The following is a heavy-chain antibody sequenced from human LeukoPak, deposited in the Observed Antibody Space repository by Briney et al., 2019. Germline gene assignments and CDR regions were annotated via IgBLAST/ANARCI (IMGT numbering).Heavy chain of an antibody. CDR2: IIPIFGTA. J-gene: IGHJ4*02. D-gene: IGHD3-22*01. CDR3: ASGYYYNNKIDY. Sequence: ASVKVSCKASGGTFSSYAISWVRQAPGQGLEWMGGIIPIFGTANYAQKFQGRVTITTDESTSTAYMELSSLRSEDTAVYYCASGYYYNNKIDYWGQGTLVTVSS. V-gene: IGHV1-69*05. CDR1: GGTFSSYA.